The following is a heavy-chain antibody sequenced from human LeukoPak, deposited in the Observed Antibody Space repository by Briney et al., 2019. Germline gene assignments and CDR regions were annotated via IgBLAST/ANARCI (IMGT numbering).Heavy chain of an antibody. CDR3: ARSLIDYGGSYDAFDI. Sequence: ASVKVSCKASGYTFTSYGISWVRQAPGQGLEWMGWINPNSGGTNYAQKFQGRVTMTRDTSISTAYMELSRLRSDDTAVYYCARSLIDYGGSYDAFDIWGQGTMVTISS. V-gene: IGHV1-2*02. D-gene: IGHD4-23*01. CDR2: INPNSGGT. J-gene: IGHJ3*02. CDR1: GYTFTSYG.